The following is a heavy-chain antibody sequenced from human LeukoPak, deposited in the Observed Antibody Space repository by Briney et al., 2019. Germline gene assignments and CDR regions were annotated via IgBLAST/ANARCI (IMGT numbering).Heavy chain of an antibody. CDR1: GYTFTSYD. CDR3: ARDSSSFLLYYFDY. D-gene: IGHD6-13*01. V-gene: IGHV1-69*13. Sequence: SVKVSCKASGYTFTSYDINWVRQAPGQGLEWMGGIIPIFGTANYAQKFQGRDTITADESTSTAYMELSSLRSEDTAAYYCARDSSSFLLYYFDYWGQGTLVTVSS. J-gene: IGHJ4*02. CDR2: IIPIFGTA.